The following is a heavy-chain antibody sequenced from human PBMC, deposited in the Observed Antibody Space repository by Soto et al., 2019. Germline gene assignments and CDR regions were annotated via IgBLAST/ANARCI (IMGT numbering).Heavy chain of an antibody. J-gene: IGHJ4*02. CDR1: GGSVSSGSYY. D-gene: IGHD1-26*01. V-gene: IGHV4-61*01. CDR2: IYDSGST. CDR3: ARLGGSYAVPHFDY. Sequence: PSETLSLTCTVSGGSVSSGSYYWSWIRQPPGKGLEWIGYIYDSGSTTYNPSLKSRVTISVDTSKNQFSLRLSSVTAADTAVYYCARLGGSYAVPHFDYWGQGTLVTVSS.